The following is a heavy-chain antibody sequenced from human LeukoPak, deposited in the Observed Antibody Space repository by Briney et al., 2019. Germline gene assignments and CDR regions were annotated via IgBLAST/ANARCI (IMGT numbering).Heavy chain of an antibody. J-gene: IGHJ6*02. CDR2: ISSSGSTI. D-gene: IGHD4-17*01. V-gene: IGHV3-11*01. Sequence: PGGSLRLSCAASGFTFSDYYMSRIRQAPGKGLEWVSYISSSGSTIYYADSVKGRFTISRDNAKNSLYLQMNSLRAEDTAVYYCAREHLRSGRRGMDVWGQGTTVTVSS. CDR3: AREHLRSGRRGMDV. CDR1: GFTFSDYY.